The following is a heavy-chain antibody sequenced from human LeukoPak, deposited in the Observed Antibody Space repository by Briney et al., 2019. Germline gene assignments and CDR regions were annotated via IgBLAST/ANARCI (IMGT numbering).Heavy chain of an antibody. V-gene: IGHV4-34*01. D-gene: IGHD3-22*01. CDR3: ASAMIGVPDDVFDI. Sequence: SETLSLTCAAYGGSFSGYYWSWIRQPPGKGLEWIGEINHSGGTNYNPSLKSRVTISVDTSKNQFSLKLSSVTAADTPVYYCASAMIGVPDDVFDIWGQGTMVTVSS. J-gene: IGHJ3*02. CDR1: GGSFSGYY. CDR2: INHSGGT.